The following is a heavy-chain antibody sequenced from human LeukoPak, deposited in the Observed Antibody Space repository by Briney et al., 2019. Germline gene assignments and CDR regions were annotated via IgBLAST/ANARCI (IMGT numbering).Heavy chain of an antibody. CDR2: IWYDGSNK. D-gene: IGHD3-3*01. V-gene: IGHV3-33*01. Sequence: AGGSLRLSCAASGFTFSSYGMHWVRQAPGKGLEWVAVIWYDGSNKYYADSVKGRLTISRDNSKNTLYLQMNSLRAEDTAVYYCARGTPYYDFWSGYLYYFDYWGQGTLVTVSS. J-gene: IGHJ4*02. CDR1: GFTFSSYG. CDR3: ARGTPYYDFWSGYLYYFDY.